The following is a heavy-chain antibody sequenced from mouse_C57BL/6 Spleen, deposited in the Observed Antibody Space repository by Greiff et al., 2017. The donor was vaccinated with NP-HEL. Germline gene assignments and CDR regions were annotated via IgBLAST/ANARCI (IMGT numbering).Heavy chain of an antibody. D-gene: IGHD2-4*01. CDR2: IDPETGGT. CDR3: TSYDYEEWFAD. Sequence: QVQLQQSGAELVRPGASVTLSCKASGYTFTDYEMHWVKQTPVHGLEWIGAIDPETGGTDYNQKFKGKAILTADKSSSTAYMELRSLTSEDSAVYYCTSYDYEEWFADWGQGTLVTVSA. CDR1: GYTFTDYE. V-gene: IGHV1-15*01. J-gene: IGHJ3*01.